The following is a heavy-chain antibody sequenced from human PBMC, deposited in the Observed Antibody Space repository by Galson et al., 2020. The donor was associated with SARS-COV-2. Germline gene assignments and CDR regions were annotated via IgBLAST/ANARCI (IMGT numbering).Heavy chain of an antibody. CDR1: GTSISSGSYS. CDR3: ARLHYGEYAPEAFDI. D-gene: IGHD4-17*01. J-gene: IGHJ3*02. Sequence: SETLSLTCAVSGTSISSGSYSWNWIRQPPGKGLEWTGYISHSGGTYYNPSLKSRVTISGDRSKTQCSLRLSSVTAADTAVYYCARLHYGEYAPEAFDIWGPGTRVTVAS. V-gene: IGHV4-30-2*01. CDR2: ISHSGGT.